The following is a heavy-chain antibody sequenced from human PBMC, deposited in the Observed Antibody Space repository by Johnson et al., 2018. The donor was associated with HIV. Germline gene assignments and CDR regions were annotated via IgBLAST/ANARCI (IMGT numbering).Heavy chain of an antibody. CDR1: GFTFSTYG. J-gene: IGHJ3*02. D-gene: IGHD6-19*01. Sequence: QVQLVESGGGVVQPGGSLRLSCAASGFTFSTYGMQWVRQATGKGLEWVAFIRYDGNNKYYADSVKGRFNISRDNSKNTLYLQMNSLRAEDTAMYYCAKDHLYGIAVADTGGDAFDIWGQGTMVTVSS. CDR2: IRYDGNNK. CDR3: AKDHLYGIAVADTGGDAFDI. V-gene: IGHV3-30*02.